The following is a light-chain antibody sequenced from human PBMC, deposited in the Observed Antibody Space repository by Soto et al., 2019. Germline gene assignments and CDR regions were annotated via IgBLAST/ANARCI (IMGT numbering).Light chain of an antibody. J-gene: IGKJ1*01. Sequence: DIQMTQSPYSLSASVGDRVTITCQASQDISNYLNWYQQKPGKAPKLLIYDASNLEAGVPSRFSGRGSGTDFTFTISSLQPEDIATYYCQQYDNLPWTFGQGTKVDIK. CDR2: DAS. CDR1: QDISNY. V-gene: IGKV1-33*01. CDR3: QQYDNLPWT.